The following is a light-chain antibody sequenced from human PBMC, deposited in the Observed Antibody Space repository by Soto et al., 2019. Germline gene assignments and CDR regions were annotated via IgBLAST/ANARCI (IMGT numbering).Light chain of an antibody. Sequence: QSVLTKPPSASGTPGQRVTISCSGSSSNIGSNTVNWYQHLPGTAPKLLIYSNNQRPSGVPDRFSGSKSGTSASLAISGLQSEDEADYYCAAWDDSLNGWVFGGGTKLTVL. J-gene: IGLJ3*02. CDR2: SNN. CDR3: AAWDDSLNGWV. V-gene: IGLV1-44*01. CDR1: SSNIGSNT.